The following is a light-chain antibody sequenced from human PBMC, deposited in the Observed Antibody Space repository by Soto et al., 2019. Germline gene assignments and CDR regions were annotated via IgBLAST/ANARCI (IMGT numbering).Light chain of an antibody. V-gene: IGLV1-47*01. CDR1: SSNIGGSF. Sequence: QSVLTQPPSVSGTPGQRVIISCSGSSSNIGGSFLYWYQQLPGTAPKLLIYRNTQRPSGVPDRFSCSQSGTSASQAINWLQPEDEADYYCAASDDHRSAPVFGGGTTLTLL. J-gene: IGLJ3*02. CDR2: RNT. CDR3: AASDDHRSAPV.